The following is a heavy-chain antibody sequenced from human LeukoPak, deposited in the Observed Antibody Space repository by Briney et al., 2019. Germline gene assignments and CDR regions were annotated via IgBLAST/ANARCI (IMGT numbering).Heavy chain of an antibody. Sequence: ASVKVSLKASGYTFTIYGISWGRQAPGQGGGGRGGISNYNGNTKYAKKLQGRVSMTTDTSTTTAYIELRSLRSDDTAVYYCARGLRYCSGGSCWKPYYFDYWGQGTLVTVSS. V-gene: IGHV1-18*01. CDR1: GYTFTIYG. CDR3: ARGLRYCSGGSCWKPYYFDY. J-gene: IGHJ4*02. D-gene: IGHD2-15*01. CDR2: ISNYNGNT.